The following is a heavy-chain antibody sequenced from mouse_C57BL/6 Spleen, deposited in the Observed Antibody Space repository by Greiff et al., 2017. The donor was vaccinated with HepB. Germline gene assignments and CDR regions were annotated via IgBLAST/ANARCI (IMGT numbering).Heavy chain of an antibody. D-gene: IGHD3-2*02. CDR2: INPNNGGT. Sequence: VQLQQSGPELVKPGASVKMSCKASGYTFTDYNMHWVKQSHGKSLEWIGYINPNNGGTSYNQKFKGKATLTVNKSSSTAYMELRSLTSEDSAVYYCARRTAQAYYAMDYWGQGTSVTVSS. CDR1: GYTFTDYN. CDR3: ARRTAQAYYAMDY. V-gene: IGHV1-22*01. J-gene: IGHJ4*01.